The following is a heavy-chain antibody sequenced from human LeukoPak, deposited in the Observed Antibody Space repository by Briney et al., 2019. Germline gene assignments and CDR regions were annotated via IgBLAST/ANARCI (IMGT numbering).Heavy chain of an antibody. J-gene: IGHJ4*02. V-gene: IGHV4-59*01. CDR3: ARTGSTVTMLYPFDR. CDR2: SYYSGSA. Sequence: PSETLSLTCTVSGRSLSSYYCSWVRPPPGKGLEWVGYSYYSGSANYNPSLKSRVTISVDTSKNQFSLKLSSVTGADTAGYYCARTGSTVTMLYPFDRWGEGTMVTVCS. CDR1: GRSLSSYY. D-gene: IGHD4-17*01.